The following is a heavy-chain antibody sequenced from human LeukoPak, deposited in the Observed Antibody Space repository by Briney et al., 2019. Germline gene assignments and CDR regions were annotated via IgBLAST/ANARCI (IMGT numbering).Heavy chain of an antibody. CDR3: ARALYFSVNY. CDR1: GVSFSGYY. Sequence: SETLSLTCAVYGVSFSGYYWSWIRQPPGKGLEWIGEINHSGSTNYNPSLKSRVTISVDTSKNQFSLKLSYVTAADTAVYYCARALYFSVNYWGQGTLFTVSS. J-gene: IGHJ4*02. D-gene: IGHD2/OR15-2a*01. V-gene: IGHV4-34*01. CDR2: INHSGST.